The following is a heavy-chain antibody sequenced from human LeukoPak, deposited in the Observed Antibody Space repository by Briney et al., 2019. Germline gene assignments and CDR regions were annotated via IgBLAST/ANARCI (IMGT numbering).Heavy chain of an antibody. D-gene: IGHD3-16*02. CDR3: ASYSGLRLGELSLYLIDY. J-gene: IGHJ4*02. CDR1: GYTFTGYY. CDR2: INPNSGGT. V-gene: IGHV1-2*02. Sequence: EASVKVSCKASGYTFTGYYMHWVRQAPGQGLEWMEWINPNSGGTNYAQKFQGRVTMTGDTSISTAYMELSRLRSDDTAVYYCASYSGLRLGELSLYLIDYWGQGTLVTVSS.